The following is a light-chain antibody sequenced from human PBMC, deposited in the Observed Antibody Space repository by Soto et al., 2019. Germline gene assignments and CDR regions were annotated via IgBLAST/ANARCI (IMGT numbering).Light chain of an antibody. CDR3: QQYNSFSYT. Sequence: DIQMTQSPSTLSASVGDTVTFTCRASQSVSSWLAWYQQKPGKAPKLLIYDASSLASGVPSRFSGSGSGTEFTLTISSLQPDDCATYFCQQYNSFSYTFGQATKLEIK. V-gene: IGKV1-5*01. CDR1: QSVSSW. CDR2: DAS. J-gene: IGKJ2*01.